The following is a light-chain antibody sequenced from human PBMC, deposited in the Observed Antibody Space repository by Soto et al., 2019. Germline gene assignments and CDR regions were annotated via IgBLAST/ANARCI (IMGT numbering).Light chain of an antibody. CDR1: QSIGNA. CDR2: SAS. J-gene: IGKJ1*01. V-gene: IGKV1-27*01. CDR3: QKYESAPT. Sequence: DIQMTQSPSSLSATVGDRVTITCRASQSIGNALAWYQQKPGTVPKLLIHSASTLHSVVPSRFSGSGSGKDFSLTISSLQPEDVASYYCQKYESAPTFGPGLKVDIK.